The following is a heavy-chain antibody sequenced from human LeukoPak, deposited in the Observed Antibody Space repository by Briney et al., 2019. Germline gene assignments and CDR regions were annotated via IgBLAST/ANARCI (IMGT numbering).Heavy chain of an antibody. V-gene: IGHV1-8*03. D-gene: IGHD6-19*01. CDR2: MNPNSGNT. CDR1: GYTFTSYD. Sequence: GASVKVSCKASGYTFTSYDINWVRQATGQGLEWMGWMNPNSGNTGYAQKFQGRVTITRNTSISTAYMELSSLRSEDTAVYYCARGTGYSSGWYTYYYYYMDVWGKGTTVTVSS. J-gene: IGHJ6*03. CDR3: ARGTGYSSGWYTYYYYYMDV.